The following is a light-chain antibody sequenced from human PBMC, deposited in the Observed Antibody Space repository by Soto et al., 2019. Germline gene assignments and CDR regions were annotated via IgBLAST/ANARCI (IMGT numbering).Light chain of an antibody. CDR1: QNVLYRSSNKRY. V-gene: IGKV4-1*01. CDR2: WAY. J-gene: IGKJ2*01. Sequence: DIVMTQSPDFLAVSLGERATITCKSSQNVLYRSSNKRYLAWYQQRPGQPPRLLLYWAYTRESGVPDRFIGSGSETDFTLTISSLQAGDEAIYHCQQYYNTPYTFGQGTTLEIK. CDR3: QQYYNTPYT.